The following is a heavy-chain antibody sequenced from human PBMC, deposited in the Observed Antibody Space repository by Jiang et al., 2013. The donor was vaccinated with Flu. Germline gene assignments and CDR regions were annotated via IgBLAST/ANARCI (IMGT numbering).Heavy chain of an antibody. CDR1: DSPLAPSA. Sequence: QPGGSLRLSCTALDSPLAPSAMAWVRQAPGKGLEWVSIIGADGTTIYYTDSVKGRFTISRDNSKNAVFLQMNSLRAEDTAVYYCAKGRIVAATHSFFDYWGQGTLVTVSS. D-gene: IGHD6-19*01. CDR3: AKGRIVAATHSFFDY. J-gene: IGHJ4*02. CDR2: IGADGTTI. V-gene: IGHV3-23*01.